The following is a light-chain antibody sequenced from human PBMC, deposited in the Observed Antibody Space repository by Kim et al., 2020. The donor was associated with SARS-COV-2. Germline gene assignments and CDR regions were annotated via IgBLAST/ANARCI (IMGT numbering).Light chain of an antibody. V-gene: IGLV10-54*01. J-gene: IGLJ3*02. CDR2: RNN. CDR1: NNNVGDQG. Sequence: QAGLTQPPSVSKGLRQTATLTCTGNNNNVGDQGAAWLQQHRGHPPKLLSYRNNNRPSGISERLSASRSGNTASLTITGLQAEDEADYYCSACDRSLSAWVFGGGTKLTVL. CDR3: SACDRSLSAWV.